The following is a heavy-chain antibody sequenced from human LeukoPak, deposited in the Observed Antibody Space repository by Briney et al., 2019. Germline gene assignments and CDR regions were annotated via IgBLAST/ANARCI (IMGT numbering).Heavy chain of an antibody. Sequence: ASVKVSCKASGYTFTNYGINWVRQAPGQRLEWMGWISAYNGNTNYAQKLQGRVTMTTDTSTNTAYMELRSLRSDDTAVYYCAGSGSYYGIFDYWGQGTLVTVSS. CDR2: ISAYNGNT. CDR1: GYTFTNYG. CDR3: AGSGSYYGIFDY. D-gene: IGHD3-10*01. J-gene: IGHJ4*02. V-gene: IGHV1-18*01.